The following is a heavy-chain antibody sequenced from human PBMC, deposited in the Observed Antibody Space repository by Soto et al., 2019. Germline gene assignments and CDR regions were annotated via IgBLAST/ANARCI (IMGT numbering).Heavy chain of an antibody. J-gene: IGHJ4*02. CDR1: GGSISSGGYY. D-gene: IGHD4-17*01. CDR2: IYYSGST. CDR3: ARVSYGDYRYYFDY. V-gene: IGHV4-31*03. Sequence: SETLSLTCTVSGGSISSGGYYWSWIRQHPGKGLEWIGYIYYSGSTYYNPSLKGRVTISVDTSKNQFSLKLSSVTAADTAVYYCARVSYGDYRYYFDYWGQGTLVTVSS.